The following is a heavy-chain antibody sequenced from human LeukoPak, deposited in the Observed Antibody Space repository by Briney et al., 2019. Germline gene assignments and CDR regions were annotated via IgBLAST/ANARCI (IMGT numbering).Heavy chain of an antibody. J-gene: IGHJ4*02. CDR1: GFTFSSYS. D-gene: IGHD5-18*01. CDR2: ISSSGTYI. V-gene: IGHV3-21*01. CDR3: AKDCCGYSYGSNFDY. Sequence: KSGGSLRLSCAASGFTFSSYSLSWVRQAPGEGLEWVSSISSSGTYIYYADSVKGRFTVSRDNSKNTLYLQMNSLRAEDTAVYYCAKDCCGYSYGSNFDYWGQGTLVTVSS.